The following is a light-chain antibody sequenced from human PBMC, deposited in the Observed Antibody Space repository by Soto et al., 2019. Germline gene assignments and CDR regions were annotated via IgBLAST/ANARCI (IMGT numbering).Light chain of an antibody. CDR1: SSDVGGYNH. J-gene: IGLJ3*02. V-gene: IGLV2-14*01. CDR2: EVS. CDR3: CSYTSSSTWV. Sequence: QSVLTQPASVSGSPGQSITISCTGTSSDVGGYNHVSWYQHLPTEAPKLMIYEVSNRPSGVSNRFSGSKSGNTASLTISGLQAEDEADYYCCSYTSSSTWVFGGGTKLTVL.